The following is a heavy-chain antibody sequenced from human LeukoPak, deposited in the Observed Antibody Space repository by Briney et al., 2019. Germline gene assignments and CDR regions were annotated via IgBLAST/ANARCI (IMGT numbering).Heavy chain of an antibody. J-gene: IGHJ4*02. CDR2: IYYSGST. CDR3: ARDGNGYNYEY. D-gene: IGHD5-24*01. Sequence: SETLSLTCTVSGGSISSSSYYWGWIRQPPGKGLEWIGSIYYSGSTYYNPSLKSRVTISVDTSKNQFSLKLSSVTAADTAVYYCARDGNGYNYEYWGQGTLVTVSS. CDR1: GGSISSSSYY. V-gene: IGHV4-39*07.